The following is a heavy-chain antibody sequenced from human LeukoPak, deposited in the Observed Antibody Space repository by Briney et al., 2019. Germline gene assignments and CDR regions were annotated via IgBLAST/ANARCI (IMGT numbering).Heavy chain of an antibody. CDR1: GFTFNDYY. CDR2: INIGGTNT. CDR3: ATDGAGFDT. J-gene: IGHJ5*02. V-gene: IGHV3-11*01. Sequence: GGSLRLSCAASGFTFNDYYMSWIRQAPGKGLEWLSYINIGGTNTHYADFVKGRFTISRDNAKKSLYLEMNNLRAEDTAVYYCATDGAGFDTWGQGVLVTVSS.